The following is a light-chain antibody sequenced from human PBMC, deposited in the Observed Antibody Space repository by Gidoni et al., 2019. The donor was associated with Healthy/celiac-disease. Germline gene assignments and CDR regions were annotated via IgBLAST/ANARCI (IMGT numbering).Light chain of an antibody. V-gene: IGKV3-11*01. CDR3: QQRSNWPPEWT. CDR2: DAS. J-gene: IGKJ1*01. Sequence: EIVLTQSPATLSLSPGERATLSCRASQSVSSYLAWYQQKPGQASRRLIYDASNRATGIPARFSGSGSGTDFTLTISSLEPEDFAVYYCQQRSNWPPEWTFGEXTKVEIK. CDR1: QSVSSY.